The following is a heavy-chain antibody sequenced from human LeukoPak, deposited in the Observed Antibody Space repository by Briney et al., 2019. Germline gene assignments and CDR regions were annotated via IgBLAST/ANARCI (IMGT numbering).Heavy chain of an antibody. CDR2: MNPNSGNT. D-gene: IGHD5/OR15-5a*01. J-gene: IGHJ5*02. CDR3: ARGSFYFDP. Sequence: ASVKVSCKASGYTFTSYDINWVRQAPGQGLEWMGLMNPNSGNTVYAQKFQGRLTITRNTSISTAYMELSSLRSEDTAVYYCARGSFYFDPWGQGTLVTVSS. CDR1: GYTFTSYD. V-gene: IGHV1-8*03.